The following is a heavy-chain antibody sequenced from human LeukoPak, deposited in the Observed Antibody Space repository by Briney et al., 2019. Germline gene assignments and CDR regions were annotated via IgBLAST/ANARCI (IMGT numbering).Heavy chain of an antibody. D-gene: IGHD3-3*01. CDR3: AGTTYYDFWSGQRPYYYYYMDV. CDR1: GGTFSSYA. CDR2: IIPIFGTA. Sequence: SVKVSCKASGGTFSSYAISWVRQAPGQGLEWMGGIIPIFGTANYAQKFQGRVTITTDESTSTAYMELSSLRSEDTAVYYCAGTTYYDFWSGQRPYYYYYMDVWGKGTTVTVSS. V-gene: IGHV1-69*05. J-gene: IGHJ6*03.